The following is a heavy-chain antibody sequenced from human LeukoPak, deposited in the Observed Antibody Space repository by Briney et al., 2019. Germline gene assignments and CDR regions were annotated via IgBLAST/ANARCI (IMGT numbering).Heavy chain of an antibody. CDR3: AKVEGASKASVY. CDR2: ISGSGGST. D-gene: IGHD1-1*01. Sequence: GGSLRLSFAAAGFTFSNYAMTWVRQAPGKGLEWVSSISGSGGSTYYADSVKGRFTISRDNSKNTLYLQMYSLRAEDTAVYYCAKVEGASKASVYWGQGALVTVSS. CDR1: GFTFSNYA. J-gene: IGHJ4*02. V-gene: IGHV3-23*01.